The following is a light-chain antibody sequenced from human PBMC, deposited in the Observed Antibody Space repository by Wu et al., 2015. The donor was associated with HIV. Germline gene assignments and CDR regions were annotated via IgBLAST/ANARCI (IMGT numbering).Light chain of an antibody. J-gene: IGKJ1*01. Sequence: EIVLTQSPGTLPLSPGERATLSCRASQSVNTNCLAWYQQKPGQAPRLLIYGASTRATGIPDRFSGSGSGTDFTLTISRLEPEDSAVYFCQQYDSSLTWTFGQGTKVEIK. V-gene: IGKV3-20*01. CDR3: QQYDSSLTWT. CDR2: GAS. CDR1: QSVNTNC.